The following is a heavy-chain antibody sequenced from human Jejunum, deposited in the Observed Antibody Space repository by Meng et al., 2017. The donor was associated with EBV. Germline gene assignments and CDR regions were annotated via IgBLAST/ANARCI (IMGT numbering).Heavy chain of an antibody. Sequence: QVQLVQSGSELKKPXXXXKXSCKASGYTFTRYPIHWVRQAPGQGLEWMGWINTNTGNPTYAQGFTGGIVFSLDTSVNTAYLQISSLKAEDTAVYYCARGGESWYDDDYWGQGTLVTVSS. CDR2: INTNTGNP. V-gene: IGHV7-4-1*02. J-gene: IGHJ4*02. D-gene: IGHD6-13*01. CDR3: ARGGESWYDDDY. CDR1: GYTFTRYP.